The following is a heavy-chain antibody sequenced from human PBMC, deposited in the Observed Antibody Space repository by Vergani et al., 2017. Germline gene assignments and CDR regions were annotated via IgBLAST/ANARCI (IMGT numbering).Heavy chain of an antibody. CDR2: ISAYNGNT. V-gene: IGHV1-18*01. CDR3: ARDIVVVPAAIGVGLDYYYYMDV. J-gene: IGHJ6*03. D-gene: IGHD2-2*02. Sequence: QVQLVQSGAEVKKPGASVKVSCKASGYTFTSYGISWVRQAPGQGLEWMGWISAYNGNTNYAQKLQGRVTMTTETSTSTAYMELRSLRSDDTAVDYCARDIVVVPAAIGVGLDYYYYMDVWGKGTTVTVSS. CDR1: GYTFTSYG.